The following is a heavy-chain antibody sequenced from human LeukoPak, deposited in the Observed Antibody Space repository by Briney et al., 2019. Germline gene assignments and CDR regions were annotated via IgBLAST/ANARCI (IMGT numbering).Heavy chain of an antibody. Sequence: GASVKVSCKASGYTFTSYYMHWVRQAPGQGLEWMGIINPSGGSTSYAQKFQGRDTMTRDTSTSTVYMELSSLRSEDTAVYYCAREGYIPGEFDYWGQGTLVTVSS. V-gene: IGHV1-46*01. D-gene: IGHD3-16*01. J-gene: IGHJ4*02. CDR2: INPSGGST. CDR1: GYTFTSYY. CDR3: AREGYIPGEFDY.